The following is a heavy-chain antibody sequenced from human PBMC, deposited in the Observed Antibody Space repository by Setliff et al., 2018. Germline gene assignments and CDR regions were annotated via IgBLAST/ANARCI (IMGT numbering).Heavy chain of an antibody. D-gene: IGHD3-9*01. CDR1: GFTLSPYA. J-gene: IGHJ5*01. CDR2: IKEEGGEI. CDR3: ATGPRDNRNFLNWLGS. V-gene: IGHV3-7*03. Sequence: GGSLRLSCAAPGFTLSPYAMSWVRQAPGKGLEWVANIKEEGGEIYYVDSVKGRFTISRDDAQNSLYLQMSSLKSEDTAVYYCATGPRDNRNFLNWLGSWGQGTLVTVSS.